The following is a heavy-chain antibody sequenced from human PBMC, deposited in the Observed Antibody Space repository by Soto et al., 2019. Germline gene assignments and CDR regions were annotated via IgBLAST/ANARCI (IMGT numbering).Heavy chain of an antibody. CDR1: GYTFTSYG. J-gene: IGHJ5*02. V-gene: IGHV1-18*04. CDR3: ARSSPRWELLNWFDP. D-gene: IGHD1-26*01. CDR2: ISAYNGNT. Sequence: QVQLVQSGAEVKKPGASVKVSCKASGYTFTSYGISWVRQAPGQGLEWMGWISAYNGNTNYAQKLQGRVTITTDTSTSTAYMELRSLISDDTAVYYCARSSPRWELLNWFDPWGQGTLVTVSS.